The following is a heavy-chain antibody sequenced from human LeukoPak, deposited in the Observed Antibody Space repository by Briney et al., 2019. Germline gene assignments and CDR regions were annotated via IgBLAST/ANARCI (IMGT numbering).Heavy chain of an antibody. CDR1: GGSISSGDYY. Sequence: PQTLSLTCTVSGGSISSGDYYWSWIRQPPGKGLEWIGYIYYSGSTYYNPSLKSRVTISVDTSKNQFSLKLSSVTAADTAVYYCAKLPPGEVKRGNYYYYMDVWGKGTTVTVSS. CDR3: AKLPPGEVKRGNYYYYMDV. J-gene: IGHJ6*03. D-gene: IGHD3-10*01. V-gene: IGHV4-30-4*08. CDR2: IYYSGST.